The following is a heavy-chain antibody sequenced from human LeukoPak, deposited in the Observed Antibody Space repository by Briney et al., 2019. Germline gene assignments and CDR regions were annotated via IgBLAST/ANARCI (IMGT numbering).Heavy chain of an antibody. D-gene: IGHD4-11*01. CDR3: ARDPHDYIGP. Sequence: GGSLRLSCAASGFTFSSYSMNWVRQAPGKGLEWVSSISSSSSYIYYADSVKGRFTISRDNAKNSLYLQMNSLRAEDTAAYSCARDPHDYIGPWGQGTLVTVSS. V-gene: IGHV3-21*01. J-gene: IGHJ5*02. CDR1: GFTFSSYS. CDR2: ISSSSSYI.